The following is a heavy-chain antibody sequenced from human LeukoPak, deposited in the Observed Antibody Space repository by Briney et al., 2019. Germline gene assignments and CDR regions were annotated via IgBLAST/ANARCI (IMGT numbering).Heavy chain of an antibody. D-gene: IGHD6-6*01. CDR3: ARALPIAARPYYFDY. V-gene: IGHV3-11*01. CDR2: ISSSGSTI. J-gene: IGHJ4*02. Sequence: GGSLRLSCAASGFTFSDYYMSWIRQAPGKGLEWVSYISSSGSTIYYADSVKGRFTISRDNAKNSLYLQMNSLRAEDTAVYYCARALPIAARPYYFDYWGQGTLVTVSS. CDR1: GFTFSDYY.